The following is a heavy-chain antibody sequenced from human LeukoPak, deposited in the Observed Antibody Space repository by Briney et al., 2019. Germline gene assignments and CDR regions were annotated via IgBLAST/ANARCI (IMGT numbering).Heavy chain of an antibody. V-gene: IGHV3-21*01. Sequence: GGSLRLSCAASGFTFNTYSMNWVRQAPGKGLEWVSSISSSSTYIYYADSVKGRFTISRDNAKNSLYLQMNSLRAEDTAVYYCASSGIAAPDYWAREPWSPSP. D-gene: IGHD6-13*01. CDR2: ISSSSTYI. J-gene: IGHJ4*02. CDR1: GFTFNTYS. CDR3: ASSGIAAPDY.